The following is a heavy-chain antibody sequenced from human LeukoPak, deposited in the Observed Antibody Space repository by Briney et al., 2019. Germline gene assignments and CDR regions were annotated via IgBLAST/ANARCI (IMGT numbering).Heavy chain of an antibody. V-gene: IGHV3-53*01. Sequence: GGSLRLSCAASGFTVSSNYTSWVRQAPGKGLEWVSVIYSGGSTYYADSVKGRFTISRANSKNTLYLQMNSLRAEDTAVYYCASGIAAAGTGYWGQGTLVTVSS. J-gene: IGHJ4*02. CDR1: GFTVSSNY. CDR2: IYSGGST. CDR3: ASGIAAAGTGY. D-gene: IGHD6-13*01.